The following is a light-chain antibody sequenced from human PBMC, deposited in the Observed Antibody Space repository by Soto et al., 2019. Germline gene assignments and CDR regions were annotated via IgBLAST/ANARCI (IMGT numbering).Light chain of an antibody. Sequence: QSVLTQPPSASGTPGQRVTISCSGSSSNIGSNYVYWYQQLPGTAPKLLIYRNNQRPSGVPDRFSGSKSGTSGSLAISGLRSEDEADYYGAAWDDSLSGVVFGGGTKLTVL. CDR3: AAWDDSLSGVV. CDR1: SSNIGSNY. J-gene: IGLJ2*01. V-gene: IGLV1-47*01. CDR2: RNN.